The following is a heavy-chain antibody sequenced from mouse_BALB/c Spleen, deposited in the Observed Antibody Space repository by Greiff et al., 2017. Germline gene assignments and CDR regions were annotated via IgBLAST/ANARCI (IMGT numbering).Heavy chain of an antibody. CDR2: IDPENGNT. D-gene: IGHD2-4*01. Sequence: VQLQQSGAELVRPGALVKLSCKASGFNIKDYYMHWVKQRPEQGLEWIGWIDPENGNTIYDPKFQGKASITADTSSNTAYLQLSSLTSEDTAVYFCARDYDYEGYFDVWGAGTTVTVSS. CDR3: ARDYDYEGYFDV. CDR1: GFNIKDYY. J-gene: IGHJ1*01. V-gene: IGHV14-1*02.